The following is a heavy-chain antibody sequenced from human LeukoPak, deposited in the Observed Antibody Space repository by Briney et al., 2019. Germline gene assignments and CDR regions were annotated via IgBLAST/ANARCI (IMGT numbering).Heavy chain of an antibody. CDR2: FDPEDGET. D-gene: IGHD2-21*01. Sequence: ASVKVSCKVSGYTLTELSIYWVRQAPGKGLEWMGGFDPEDGETIYGQKFQGRVTMTEDTSTDTAYMELSSLRSEDTAVYYCATSTGGAWGQGTPVTVSP. J-gene: IGHJ5*01. V-gene: IGHV1-24*01. CDR3: ATSTGGA. CDR1: GYTLTELS.